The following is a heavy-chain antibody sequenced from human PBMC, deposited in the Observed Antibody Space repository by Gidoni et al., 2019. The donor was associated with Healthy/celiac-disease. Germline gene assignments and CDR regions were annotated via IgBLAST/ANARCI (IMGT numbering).Heavy chain of an antibody. CDR3: AKDESGSYWPLVAFDI. Sequence: EVQLLESGGGLVQPGGSLRLSCAASGFTFSSYAMSWVRQAPGKGLEWVSAISGSGGSTYYADSVKGRFTISRDNSKNTLYLQMNSLRAEDTAVYYCAKDESGSYWPLVAFDIWGQGTMVTVSS. V-gene: IGHV3-23*01. D-gene: IGHD1-26*01. J-gene: IGHJ3*02. CDR2: ISGSGGST. CDR1: GFTFSSYA.